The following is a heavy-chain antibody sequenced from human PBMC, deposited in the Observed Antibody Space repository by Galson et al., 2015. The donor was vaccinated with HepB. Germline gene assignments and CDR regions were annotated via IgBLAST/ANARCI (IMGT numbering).Heavy chain of an antibody. D-gene: IGHD3-22*01. CDR3: ARYRPRSYSDSNGSYSGVDY. V-gene: IGHV4-34*01. CDR1: GGPFRGYD. CDR2: INHSRST. Sequence: SETLSLTCGVYGGPFRGYDWTWIRQPPGKGLEWIGEINHSRSTNYNPSLKSRLTVSIDTSKNQFSLKLSSVTAADTAVYYCARYRPRSYSDSNGSYSGVDYWGQGALVTVSS. J-gene: IGHJ4*02.